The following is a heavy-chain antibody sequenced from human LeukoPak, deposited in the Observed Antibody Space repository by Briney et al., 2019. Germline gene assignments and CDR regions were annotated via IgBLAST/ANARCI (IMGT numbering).Heavy chain of an antibody. CDR2: IYYSGRI. J-gene: IGHJ4*02. D-gene: IGHD5-24*01. CDR3: SRGTDAYKCGNS. V-gene: IGHV4-34*01. CDR1: GGSFSGYY. Sequence: SETLSLTCAVYGGSFSGYYWTWIRQPPGKGLEWIGEIYYSGRINYNLSLKSRVTISADTSNNHFSLKMNSVTAADTAVYYCSRGTDAYKCGNSWGQGTLVTVPS.